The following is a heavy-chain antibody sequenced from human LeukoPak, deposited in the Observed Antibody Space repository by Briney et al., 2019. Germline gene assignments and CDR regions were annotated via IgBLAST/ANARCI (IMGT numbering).Heavy chain of an antibody. J-gene: IGHJ4*02. CDR3: ARLGDGYNSGFDY. CDR2: IIPILGIA. V-gene: IGHV1-69*04. Sequence: ASVKVSCKASGGTSSSYAISWVRQAPGQGLEWMGRIIPILGIANYAQKFQGRVTITADKSTSTAYMELSSLRSEDTAVYYCARLGDGYNSGFDYWGQGTLVTVSS. CDR1: GGTSSSYA. D-gene: IGHD5-24*01.